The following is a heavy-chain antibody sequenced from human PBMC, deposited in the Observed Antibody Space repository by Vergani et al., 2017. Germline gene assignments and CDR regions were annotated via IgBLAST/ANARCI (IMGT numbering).Heavy chain of an antibody. D-gene: IGHD4-17*01. J-gene: IGHJ5*02. CDR1: GGSISSYY. CDR2: IYYSGST. V-gene: IGHV4-59*01. CDR3: AADLRWDYGDYSFDP. Sequence: QVQLQESGPGLVKPSETLSLTCTVSGGSISSYYWSWIRQPPGKGLEWIGYIYYSGSTNYNPSLKSRVTISVDTSKNQFSLKLSSVTAADTAVYYCAADLRWDYGDYSFDPWGQGTLVTVSS.